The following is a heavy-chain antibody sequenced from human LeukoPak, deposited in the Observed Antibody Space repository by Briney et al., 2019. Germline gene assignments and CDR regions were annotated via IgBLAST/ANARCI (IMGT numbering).Heavy chain of an antibody. CDR2: IYTSGST. Sequence: SETLSLTCTVSGGSISSYYWSWIRQPAGKGLDWIGRIYTSGSTNYNPSLKSRVTISVDKSKNQFSLKLSSVTAADTAVYYCARDRWHDFWSGSYFDYWGQGTLVTVSS. D-gene: IGHD3-3*01. CDR3: ARDRWHDFWSGSYFDY. CDR1: GGSISSYY. V-gene: IGHV4-4*07. J-gene: IGHJ4*02.